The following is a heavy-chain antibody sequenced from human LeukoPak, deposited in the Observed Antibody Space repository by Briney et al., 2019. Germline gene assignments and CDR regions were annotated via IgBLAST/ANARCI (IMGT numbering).Heavy chain of an antibody. J-gene: IGHJ2*01. CDR3: ARDRGYSGYYWYFDL. D-gene: IGHD5-12*01. Sequence: ASVKVSCKASGGTFSSYAISWVRQAPGQGLEWMGRIIPILGIANYAQKFQGRVTITADKSTSTAYMELSSLRSEDTAVYYCARDRGYSGYYWYFDLWGRGTLVTDSS. V-gene: IGHV1-69*04. CDR1: GGTFSSYA. CDR2: IIPILGIA.